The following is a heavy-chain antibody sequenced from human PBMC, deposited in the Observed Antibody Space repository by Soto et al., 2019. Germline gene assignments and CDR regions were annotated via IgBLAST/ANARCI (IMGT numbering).Heavy chain of an antibody. V-gene: IGHV4-34*01. Sequence: SETLSLTCAVFGGSFSGYYWSWIRQPPGKGLEWIGEINNSGSTNYNPSLKSRVTISVDTSKNQFSLKLSSVTAADTAVYYCGRHARVRGRDLWRQGTTVSV. J-gene: IGHJ6*02. CDR2: INNSGST. CDR1: GGSFSGYY. CDR3: GRHARVRGRDL. D-gene: IGHD3-3*01.